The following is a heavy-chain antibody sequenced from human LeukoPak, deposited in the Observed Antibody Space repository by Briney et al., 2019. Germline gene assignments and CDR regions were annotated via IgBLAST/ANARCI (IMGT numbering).Heavy chain of an antibody. V-gene: IGHV4-4*07. D-gene: IGHD6-13*01. CDR1: GASISSSN. CDR3: ARGVYIAAAQYGY. CDR2: IYSSGSP. J-gene: IGHJ4*02. Sequence: SETLSLTCSVSGASISSSNWSWIRQSADKRLELLGRIYSSGSPNYNPSVKRRVTLSVDTSKNQFSLNLSSVTAADTAVYYCARGVYIAAAQYGYWGQGTLVTVSS.